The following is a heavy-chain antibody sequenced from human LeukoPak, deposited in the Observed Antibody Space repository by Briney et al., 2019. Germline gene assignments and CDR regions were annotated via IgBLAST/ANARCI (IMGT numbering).Heavy chain of an antibody. Sequence: PGGSLRLSCAASGFGFSSSWMSWVRQTPGKGLEWVAEIDPTGGTIVYVDSVKGRFTISRDNAKSSVFLQMSGLRAEDSAVYYCARDPENGALDIWGQGTMVTVSS. CDR2: IDPTGGTI. V-gene: IGHV3-7*01. CDR3: ARDPENGALDI. D-gene: IGHD1-1*01. CDR1: GFGFSSSW. J-gene: IGHJ3*02.